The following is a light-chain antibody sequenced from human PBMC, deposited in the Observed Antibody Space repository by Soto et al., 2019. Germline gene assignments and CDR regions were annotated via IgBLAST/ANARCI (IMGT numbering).Light chain of an antibody. CDR1: SSDVGGYKH. V-gene: IGLV2-11*01. CDR2: DVS. CDR3: CSYAGSYTYV. Sequence: QSALTQPRSVSGSPGQSVTISCTGTSSDVGGYKHVSWYQEHPGKAPKLMIYDVSKRPSGVPDRFSGSTSGNTASLTISGLQAEDEADYSCCSYAGSYTYVFGTGTKVTVL. J-gene: IGLJ1*01.